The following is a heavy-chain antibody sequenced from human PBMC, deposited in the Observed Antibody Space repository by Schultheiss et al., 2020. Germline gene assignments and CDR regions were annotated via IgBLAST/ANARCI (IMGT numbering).Heavy chain of an antibody. V-gene: IGHV3-48*01. CDR2: ISSSSSTI. CDR1: GFTFSSYS. CDR3: ARDGGGDIVVVVAAMEVWFDP. J-gene: IGHJ5*02. D-gene: IGHD2-15*01. Sequence: GGSLRLSCAASGFTFSSYSMNWVRQAPGKGLEWVSYISSSSSTIYYADSVKGRFTISRDNAKNSLYLQMNSLRAEDTAVYYCARDGGGDIVVVVAAMEVWFDPWGQGTLVNGSS.